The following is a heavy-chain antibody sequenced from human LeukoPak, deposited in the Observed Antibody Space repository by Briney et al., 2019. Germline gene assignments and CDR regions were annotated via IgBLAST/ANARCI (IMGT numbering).Heavy chain of an antibody. CDR2: INPSAGST. J-gene: IGHJ6*02. CDR3: ARDFQGYYYYGMDV. Sequence: GASVKVSCKASGYTFTSYYMHWVRRAPGQGLDWVGIINPSAGSTTYAQKFQGRVTMTRDTSTSTVYMELSSLRSEDTAVYYCARDFQGYYYYGMDVWGQGTLVTVSS. CDR1: GYTFTSYY. V-gene: IGHV1-46*01.